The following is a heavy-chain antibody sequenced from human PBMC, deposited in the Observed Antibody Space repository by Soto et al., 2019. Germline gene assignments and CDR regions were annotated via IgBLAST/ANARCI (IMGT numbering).Heavy chain of an antibody. CDR1: GYTFTSYG. Sequence: ASVKVSCKASGYTFTSYGISWVRQAPGQGLEWMGWISAYNGNTNYAQKLQGRVTMTTDTSTRTAYMELRSLRSDDTAVYYCAREGYCSGGSCYPSWFDPWGQGTLVTVSS. D-gene: IGHD2-15*01. CDR3: AREGYCSGGSCYPSWFDP. V-gene: IGHV1-18*01. J-gene: IGHJ5*02. CDR2: ISAYNGNT.